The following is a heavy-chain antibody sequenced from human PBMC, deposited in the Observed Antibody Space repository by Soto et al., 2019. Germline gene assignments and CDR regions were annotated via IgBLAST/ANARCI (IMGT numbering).Heavy chain of an antibody. D-gene: IGHD1-20*01. Sequence: SETLSLTCTVSGASISGSNWWSWVRQPPGKGLEWIGEIFQTGNTHYNPSLKSRVTISVDTSKNQFSLKLSSVTAADTAVYYCARVRHINAFDIWGQGTMVTVSS. J-gene: IGHJ3*02. V-gene: IGHV4-4*02. CDR2: IFQTGNT. CDR1: GASISGSNW. CDR3: ARVRHINAFDI.